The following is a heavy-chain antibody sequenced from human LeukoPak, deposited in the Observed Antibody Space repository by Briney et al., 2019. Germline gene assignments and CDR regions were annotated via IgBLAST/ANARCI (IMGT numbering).Heavy chain of an antibody. CDR3: ARGLQETLGWLKAFSAFDI. Sequence: ASVKVSCKASGYTFTGYYMHWVRQAPGQGLEWMGWINPNSGGTNYAQKFQGRVTMTRDTSISTAYTELSRLRSDDTAVYYCARGLQETLGWLKAFSAFDIWGQGTMVTVSS. CDR2: INPNSGGT. D-gene: IGHD5-24*01. J-gene: IGHJ3*02. V-gene: IGHV1-2*02. CDR1: GYTFTGYY.